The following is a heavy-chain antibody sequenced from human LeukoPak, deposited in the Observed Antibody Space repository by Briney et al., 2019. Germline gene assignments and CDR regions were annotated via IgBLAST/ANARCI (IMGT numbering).Heavy chain of an antibody. CDR3: ARTYSSSWPHRFDY. CDR2: IYYIGST. Sequence: SETLSLTCIVSGGSINSYYWSWIRQHPGKGLEWIGYIYYIGSTNYNPSLKSRVTISVDTSKNQFSLKLSSVTAADTAVYYCARTYSSSWPHRFDYWGQGTLVTVSS. D-gene: IGHD6-13*01. J-gene: IGHJ4*02. V-gene: IGHV4-59*08. CDR1: GGSINSYY.